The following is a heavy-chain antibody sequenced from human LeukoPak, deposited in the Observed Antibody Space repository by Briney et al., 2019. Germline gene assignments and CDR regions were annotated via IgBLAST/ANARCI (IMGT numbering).Heavy chain of an antibody. J-gene: IGHJ4*02. V-gene: IGHV3-11*01. CDR3: ARDHYYDSSGYLGH. CDR2: ISSIGSTI. D-gene: IGHD3-22*01. Sequence: GGALRLSCAASGFTFSDYYMSWIRQAPGKGLEGVSYISSIGSTIYYVDSVKGRFTISRDNAKNSLYLQMNSLRAEDTAVYYCARDHYYDSSGYLGHWGQGTLVTVSS. CDR1: GFTFSDYY.